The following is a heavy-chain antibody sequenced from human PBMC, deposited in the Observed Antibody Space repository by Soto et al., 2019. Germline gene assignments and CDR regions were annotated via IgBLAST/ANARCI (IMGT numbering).Heavy chain of an antibody. CDR2: ISGTGGGT. Sequence: EVHLLESGGGLVQPGGSLRLSCAASGFTFSNYAMTWVRQAPGKGLEWVSVISGTGGGTNNADSAKGRFTTSSDNSKKTLYLQMNSLRAEDTAVYYCAKRAFYSSGIPKYSGMDVWVQGTAVTVSS. V-gene: IGHV3-23*01. CDR3: AKRAFYSSGIPKYSGMDV. CDR1: GFTFSNYA. D-gene: IGHD3-10*01. J-gene: IGHJ6*02.